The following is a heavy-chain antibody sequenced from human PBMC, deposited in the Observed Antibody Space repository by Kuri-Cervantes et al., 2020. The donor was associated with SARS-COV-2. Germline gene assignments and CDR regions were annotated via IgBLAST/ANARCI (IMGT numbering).Heavy chain of an antibody. V-gene: IGHV4-34*01. CDR1: GFTFSSYS. D-gene: IGHD6-19*01. CDR3: ARARIVSSGWYYYYGMDV. CDR2: INHSGST. J-gene: IGHJ6*02. Sequence: ESLKISCAASGFTFSSYSMNWVRQAPGKGLEWIGEINHSGSTNYNPSLKSRVTISVDTSKNQFSLKLSSVTAADTAVYYCARARIVSSGWYYYYGMDVWGQGTTVTVSS.